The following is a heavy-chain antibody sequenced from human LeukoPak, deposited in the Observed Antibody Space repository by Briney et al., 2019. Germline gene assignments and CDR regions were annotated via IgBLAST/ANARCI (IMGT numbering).Heavy chain of an antibody. V-gene: IGHV3-23*01. CDR1: GFTFSSYA. CDR3: AKAVSASYYDILTGYPYYFDY. Sequence: GGSLRLSCAASGFTFSSYAMSWVRQAPGKGLEWVSAISGSGGSTYYADSVKGRFTISRDNSKNTLCLQMNSLRAEDTAVYYCAKAVSASYYDILTGYPYYFDYWGQGTLVTVSS. D-gene: IGHD3-9*01. CDR2: ISGSGGST. J-gene: IGHJ4*02.